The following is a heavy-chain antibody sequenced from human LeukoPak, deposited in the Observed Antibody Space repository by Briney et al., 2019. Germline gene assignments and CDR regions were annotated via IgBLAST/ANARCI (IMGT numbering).Heavy chain of an antibody. CDR2: NNPNSGGT. J-gene: IGHJ4*02. V-gene: IGHV1-2*02. CDR1: GYTFTGCY. Sequence: GASVKVSCKASGYTFTGCYMHWVRQAPGQGLEWMGWNNPNSGGTNYAQKFQGRVTMTRDTSISTAYMELSRLRSDDTAVYYCARGYCSSTSCSYFDSWGQGTLVTVSS. D-gene: IGHD2-2*01. CDR3: ARGYCSSTSCSYFDS.